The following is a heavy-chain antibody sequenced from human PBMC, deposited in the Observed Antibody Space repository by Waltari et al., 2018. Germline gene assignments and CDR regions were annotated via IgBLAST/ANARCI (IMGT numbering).Heavy chain of an antibody. CDR2: IYYSGNT. CDR3: ARRSSGATRRYFDY. D-gene: IGHD1-26*01. CDR1: SSSYY. V-gene: IGHV4-39*01. J-gene: IGHJ4*02. Sequence: SSSYYWGWVRQPPGKGLEWIGSIYYSGNTYYNPSLKSRVTISVDTSKNQFSLTVRSVTAADTAVYYCARRSSGATRRYFDYWGQGTLVTVSS.